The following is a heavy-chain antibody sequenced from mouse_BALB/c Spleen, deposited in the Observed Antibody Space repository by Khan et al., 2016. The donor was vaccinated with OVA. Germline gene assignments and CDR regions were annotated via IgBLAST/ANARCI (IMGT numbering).Heavy chain of an antibody. V-gene: IGHV5-6*01. J-gene: IGHJ4*01. Sequence: EVELVESGGDLVKPGGSLKLSCAASGFTFSSYGMSWVRQTPDKRLEWVATISSGGSYTYYPDRLKGRFTISRDNATNTPYLQMSSLTSEDTAMYYCARQPGCYGGSAIDYWGQGTLVTVSS. CDR1: GFTFSSYG. D-gene: IGHD1-1*01. CDR2: ISSGGSYT. CDR3: ARQPGCYGGSAIDY.